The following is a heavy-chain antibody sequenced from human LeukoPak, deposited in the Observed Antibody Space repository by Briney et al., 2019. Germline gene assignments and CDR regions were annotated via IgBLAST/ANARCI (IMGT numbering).Heavy chain of an antibody. V-gene: IGHV3-48*02. CDR2: IRSSGSPI. CDR3: TRDPHALDY. J-gene: IGHJ4*02. CDR1: GFTFSSYS. Sequence: PGRSLRLSCAASGFTFSSYSMNWVRQAPGKGLEWVAYIRSSGSPIYYADSVKGRFTISRDNAKNSLYLQMNTLRDDDTAIYYCTRDPHALDYWGQGTLVSVSS.